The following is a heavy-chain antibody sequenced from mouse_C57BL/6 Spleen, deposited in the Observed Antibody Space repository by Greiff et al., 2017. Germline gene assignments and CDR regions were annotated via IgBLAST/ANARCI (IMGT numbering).Heavy chain of an antibody. V-gene: IGHV1-82*01. Sequence: VQLQQSGPELVKPGASVKFSCKASGYAFSSSWMNWVKQRPGKGLEWIGRIYPGDGGTNYNGKFKGKATMTADKSSSTAYMQLSRLTSEDSAVYVCAREGDYGSNYFGYWGKGTTRTDSS. CDR2: IYPGDGGT. J-gene: IGHJ2*01. D-gene: IGHD1-1*01. CDR3: AREGDYGSNYFGY. CDR1: GYAFSSSW.